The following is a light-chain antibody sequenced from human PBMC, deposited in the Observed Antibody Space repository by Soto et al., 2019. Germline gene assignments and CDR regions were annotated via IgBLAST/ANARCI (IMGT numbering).Light chain of an antibody. CDR3: GTGDSSLSAYV. J-gene: IGLJ1*01. Sequence: QSVLTQPPSVSAAPGQKVTISCSGSSSNIGNNYVSWYQQLPGTAPKLLIYDNNKRPSGIPDRFSGSKSGTSDTLGITGLQTGDEADYYCGTGDSSLSAYVCGTGTQVTVL. CDR2: DNN. V-gene: IGLV1-51*01. CDR1: SSNIGNNY.